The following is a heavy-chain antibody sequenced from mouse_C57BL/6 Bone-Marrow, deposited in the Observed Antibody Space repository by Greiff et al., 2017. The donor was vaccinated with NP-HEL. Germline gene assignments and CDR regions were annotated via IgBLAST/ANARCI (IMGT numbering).Heavy chain of an antibody. CDR3: ARHRDLYFDY. CDR1: GFTFSSYG. J-gene: IGHJ2*01. V-gene: IGHV5-6*02. Sequence: DVKLVESGGDLVKPGGSLKLSCAASGFTFSSYGMSWVRQTPDKRLEWVATISSGGSYTYYPDSVKGRFTISRDNAKNTLYLQMSSLKSEDTAMYYCARHRDLYFDYWGQGTTLTVSS. D-gene: IGHD2-14*01. CDR2: ISSGGSYT.